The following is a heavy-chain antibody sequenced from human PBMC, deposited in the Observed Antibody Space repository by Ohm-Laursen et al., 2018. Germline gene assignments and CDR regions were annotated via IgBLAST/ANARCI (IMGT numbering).Heavy chain of an antibody. D-gene: IGHD1-26*01. J-gene: IGHJ4*02. Sequence: SLKGRFTISRDNAQNSLYLQMNSLRAEDTAVYYCASDPQPWEVPCDYWGQGTLVAVSS. CDR3: ASDPQPWEVPCDY. V-gene: IGHV3-21*01.